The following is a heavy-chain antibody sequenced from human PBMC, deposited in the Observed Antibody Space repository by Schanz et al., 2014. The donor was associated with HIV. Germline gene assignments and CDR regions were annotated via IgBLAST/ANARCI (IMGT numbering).Heavy chain of an antibody. J-gene: IGHJ4*03. CDR2: LSGSGGDT. CDR3: ARARFGD. Sequence: DVQLLESGGGLVQPGGSLRLSCAASGFTFSSFAMNWVRQAPGKGLEWATALSGSGGDTYYADSVTGRFTISRDNSKNTLFLQMNSLRVEDTAIYYCARARFGDWGQGTLVTVSS. CDR1: GFTFSSFA. D-gene: IGHD3-3*01. V-gene: IGHV3-23*01.